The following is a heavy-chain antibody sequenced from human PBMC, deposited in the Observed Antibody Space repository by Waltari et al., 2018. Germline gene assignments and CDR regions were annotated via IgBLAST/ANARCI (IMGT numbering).Heavy chain of an antibody. CDR1: GGSINSSSYY. D-gene: IGHD5-18*01. CDR3: GLSLAIQLGYWYFDL. V-gene: IGHV4-39*01. CDR2: IYYSGST. Sequence: QLQLQESGPGLVKPSETLSLTCTVSGGSINSSSYYWAWIRQPPGKGLEWIGSIYYSGSTYYNPSLKSRVTVSVDASKNQFSLKLSSVTAADTAVYHCGLSLAIQLGYWYFDLWGRGTLVTVSS. J-gene: IGHJ2*01.